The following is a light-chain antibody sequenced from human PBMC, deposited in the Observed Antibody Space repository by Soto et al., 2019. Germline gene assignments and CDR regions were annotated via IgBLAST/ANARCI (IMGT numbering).Light chain of an antibody. CDR3: MQALQTPPT. CDR1: QSLLHSNGYNY. V-gene: IGKV2-28*01. CDR2: LGS. Sequence: DSVMTQSPLSLPVTPGEPASISCRSSQSLLHSNGYNYLDWYLQKPGQSPQLLIYLGSNRASGVPDRFSGSGSGTDFTLKISRVEAEDVGVYSGMQALQTPPTFGQGTKVEIK. J-gene: IGKJ1*01.